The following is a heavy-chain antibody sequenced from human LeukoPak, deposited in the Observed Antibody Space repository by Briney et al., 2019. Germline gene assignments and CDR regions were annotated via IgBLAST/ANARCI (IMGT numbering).Heavy chain of an antibody. CDR1: GFTFSSYE. CDR2: ISSSGSTI. D-gene: IGHD5-24*01. V-gene: IGHV3-48*03. Sequence: GGSLRLSCAASGFTFSSYEMNWVRQAPGKGLEWVSYISSSGSTIYYADSVKGRFTISRDNAKNSLYLQMNSLRAEDTAVYYCASRDGYRGDGDYWGQGTLVTVSS. CDR3: ASRDGYRGDGDY. J-gene: IGHJ4*02.